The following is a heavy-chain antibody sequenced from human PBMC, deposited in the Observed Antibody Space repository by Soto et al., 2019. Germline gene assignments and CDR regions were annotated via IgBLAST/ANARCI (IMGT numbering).Heavy chain of an antibody. CDR3: VKEARLADV. CDR1: GFSFSHNY. D-gene: IGHD6-25*01. V-gene: IGHV3-11*06. CDR2: ISGSSSDT. Sequence: ESGGGLVKPGGSLRLSCAASGFSFSHNYMNWIRQVPGKGLEWLSYISGSSSDTNYADSVRGRFTISRDNAKNSLYLQMNSLRVEDTGVYYCVKEARLADVWGQGTTVTVSS. J-gene: IGHJ6*02.